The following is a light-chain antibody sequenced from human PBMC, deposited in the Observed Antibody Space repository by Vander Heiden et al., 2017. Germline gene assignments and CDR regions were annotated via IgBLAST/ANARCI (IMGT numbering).Light chain of an antibody. CDR3: TSYTSRSTLV. V-gene: IGLV2-14*01. CDR2: EVS. CDR1: TTDVGGYNY. Sequence: QSAHTQPASVSSSPDQSITISCTGTTTDVGGYNYVFWCHKHPGNAPNLMFYEVSHRPSGVSNRFSASKSGNTASLTISGLQAEDEADYYCTSYTSRSTLVFGGGTKLTVL. J-gene: IGLJ2*01.